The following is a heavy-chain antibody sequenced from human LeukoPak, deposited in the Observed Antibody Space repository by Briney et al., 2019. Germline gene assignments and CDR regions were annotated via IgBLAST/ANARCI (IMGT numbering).Heavy chain of an antibody. D-gene: IGHD3-22*01. CDR2: ITPLFGTA. CDR3: ARARSPYYYDSSGYPY. Sequence: GASVKVSCKASGGTFSKYTISWVRQRPGQGLEWMGGITPLFGTANYAQKFQGRVTMTRDTSTSTVYMELSSLRSEDTAVYYCARARSPYYYDSSGYPYWGQGTLVTVSS. CDR1: GGTFSKYT. V-gene: IGHV1-69*05. J-gene: IGHJ4*02.